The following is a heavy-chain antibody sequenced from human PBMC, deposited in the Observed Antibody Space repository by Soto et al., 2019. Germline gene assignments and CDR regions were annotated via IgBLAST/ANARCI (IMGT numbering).Heavy chain of an antibody. CDR1: GVTFSSYA. J-gene: IGHJ4*02. D-gene: IGHD5-12*01. Sequence: GASVKVSCKTSGVTFSSYAISWVRQAPGQGLEWMGGIVPIVDTSTYAQKFQGRVTITADESTSTVYMELSSLRSDDTAVYYCVRVVAIPGYPDNWGQGTLVTVSS. CDR3: VRVVAIPGYPDN. V-gene: IGHV1-69*13. CDR2: IVPIVDTS.